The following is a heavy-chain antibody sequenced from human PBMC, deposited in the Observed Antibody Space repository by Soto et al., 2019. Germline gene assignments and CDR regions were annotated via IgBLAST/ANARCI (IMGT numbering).Heavy chain of an antibody. J-gene: IGHJ6*02. D-gene: IGHD4-17*01. CDR1: GFTFSSYA. CDR3: ARDLANDYGDYVVGGLYYYYGMDV. Sequence: GGSLRLSCAASGFTFSSYAMHWVRQAPGKGLEWVAVISYDGSNKYYADSVKGRFTISRDNSKNTLFLQMNSLRAEDTAVYYCARDLANDYGDYVVGGLYYYYGMDVWGQGTTVTVSS. V-gene: IGHV3-30-3*01. CDR2: ISYDGSNK.